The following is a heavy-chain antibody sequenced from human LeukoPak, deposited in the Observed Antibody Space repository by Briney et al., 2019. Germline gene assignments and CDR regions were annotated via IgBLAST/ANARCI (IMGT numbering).Heavy chain of an antibody. V-gene: IGHV1-46*01. J-gene: IGHJ4*02. CDR2: INPSGGST. CDR1: GYTFTSYY. Sequence: ASVKVSCKASGYTFTSYYMHWVRQAPGQGLEWMGIINPSGGSTSYAQKFQGRVTMTRDTSTSTVYMELSSLRSEDTAVYYCARDWSRIAAAGLSSYWGQGTLVTVSS. CDR3: ARDWSRIAAAGLSSY. D-gene: IGHD6-13*01.